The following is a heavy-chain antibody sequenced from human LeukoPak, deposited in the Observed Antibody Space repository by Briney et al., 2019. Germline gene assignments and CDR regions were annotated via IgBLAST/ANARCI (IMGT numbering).Heavy chain of an antibody. V-gene: IGHV3-74*01. CDR2: INKDGSST. CDR1: GFSFSSYW. Sequence: QPGGSLRLSCAASGFSFSSYWMHWVRQAPGMGLVWVSRINKDGSSTIYADSVKGRFTISRDNSKNTLYLQMNSLRAEDTAVYYCAKAFYGSEDYYSLFDYWGQGTLVTVS. CDR3: AKAFYGSEDYYSLFDY. J-gene: IGHJ4*02. D-gene: IGHD3-10*01.